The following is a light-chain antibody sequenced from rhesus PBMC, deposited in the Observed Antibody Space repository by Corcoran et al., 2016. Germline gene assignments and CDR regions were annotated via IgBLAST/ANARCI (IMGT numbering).Light chain of an antibody. Sequence: DIQMTQSPSSLSASVGDTVTITCRASQGISWLAWYQQKPGKAPKLLIYKTSSLQSGAPSRFSGSGSGTDFTLTISSLQSEDFATYYCQQYSSRPFTFGPGTKLDIK. CDR2: KTS. J-gene: IGKJ3*01. V-gene: IGKV1-22*01. CDR3: QQYSSRPFT. CDR1: QGISW.